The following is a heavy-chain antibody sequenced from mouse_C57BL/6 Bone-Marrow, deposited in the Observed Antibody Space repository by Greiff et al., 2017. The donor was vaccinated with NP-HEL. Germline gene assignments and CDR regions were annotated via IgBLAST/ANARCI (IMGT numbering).Heavy chain of an antibody. CDR2: IYPGSGNT. CDR1: GYTFTDYY. Sequence: QVQLQQSGAELVRPGASVKLSCKASGYTFTDYYINWVKQRPGQGLEWIARIYPGSGNTYYNEKFKGKATLTAEKSSSTAYMQLSSLTSEDSAVYFCARRALNWDDYWGQGTTLTVSS. V-gene: IGHV1-76*01. J-gene: IGHJ2*01. CDR3: ARRALNWDDY. D-gene: IGHD4-1*02.